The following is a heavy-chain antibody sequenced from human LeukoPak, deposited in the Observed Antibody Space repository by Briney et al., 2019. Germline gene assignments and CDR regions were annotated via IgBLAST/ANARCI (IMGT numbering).Heavy chain of an antibody. CDR2: INPNTGGT. J-gene: IGHJ4*02. CDR1: GYTFTGQD. V-gene: IGHV1-2*02. CDR3: ASYPRYSSTPPFDY. D-gene: IGHD6-19*01. Sequence: ASVKVSCKAPGYTFTGQDMHWVRQAPGQGLGWMGWINPNTGGTDYAQKFQGRVTMTRDTTISTAYTELSRLTSDDTAVYYCASYPRYSSTPPFDYWGQGTLVTVSS.